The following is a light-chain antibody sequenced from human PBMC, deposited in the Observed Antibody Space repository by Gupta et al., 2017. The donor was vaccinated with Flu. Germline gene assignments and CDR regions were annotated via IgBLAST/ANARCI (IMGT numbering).Light chain of an antibody. CDR2: EVN. Sequence: GCARPTGANTCNGTSSDVGGYDYVSWYQHHPGKAPKVMIYEVNKRPSGVPDRFSGSKSGNSASLTVSGLQAEDEADYYCSSFAGNTYVFGTGTKVTVL. J-gene: IGLJ1*01. CDR1: SSDVGGYDY. CDR3: SSFAGNTYV. V-gene: IGLV2-8*01.